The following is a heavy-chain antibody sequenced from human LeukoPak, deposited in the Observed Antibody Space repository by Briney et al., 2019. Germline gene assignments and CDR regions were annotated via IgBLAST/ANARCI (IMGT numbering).Heavy chain of an antibody. CDR1: GFTFSSYG. CDR3: ARDSAYYYDSSGYYPQVFDY. D-gene: IGHD3-22*01. V-gene: IGHV3-33*01. J-gene: IGHJ4*02. Sequence: GGSLRLSCAASGFTFSSYGMHWVRQAPGKGLEWVAVIWYDGSNKYYADSVRGRFTISRDNSKNTLYLQMNSLRAEDTAVYYCARDSAYYYDSSGYYPQVFDYWGQGTLVTVSS. CDR2: IWYDGSNK.